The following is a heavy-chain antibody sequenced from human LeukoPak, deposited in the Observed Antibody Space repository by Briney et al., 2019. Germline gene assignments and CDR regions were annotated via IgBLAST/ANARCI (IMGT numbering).Heavy chain of an antibody. Sequence: GASVKVSCKASGYTFTGYYMHWVRQAPGQGLEWMGWNNPNSGGTNYAQKFQGRVTMTRDTSISTAYMELSRLRSDDTAVYYCARVKVAATRAFDYWGQGTLVTVSS. V-gene: IGHV1-2*02. D-gene: IGHD2-15*01. J-gene: IGHJ4*02. CDR3: ARVKVAATRAFDY. CDR2: NNPNSGGT. CDR1: GYTFTGYY.